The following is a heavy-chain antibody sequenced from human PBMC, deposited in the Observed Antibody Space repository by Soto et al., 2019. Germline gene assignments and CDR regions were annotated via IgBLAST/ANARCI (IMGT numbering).Heavy chain of an antibody. Sequence: PGGSLRLSCAASGFTFSSYVMSWVRQAPGKGLEWVSAISGSGGSTYYADSVKGRFTIPRDNSKNTLYLQMNSLRAEDTAVYYCAKARGSSTPAPGSYWGQGTLVTVSS. J-gene: IGHJ4*02. CDR2: ISGSGGST. CDR1: GFTFSSYV. V-gene: IGHV3-23*01. CDR3: AKARGSSTPAPGSY. D-gene: IGHD2-2*01.